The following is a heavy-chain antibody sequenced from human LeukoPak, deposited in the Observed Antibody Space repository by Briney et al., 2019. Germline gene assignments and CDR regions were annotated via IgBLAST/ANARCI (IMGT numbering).Heavy chain of an antibody. CDR1: GFSFRSYA. D-gene: IGHD6-13*01. CDR2: ISRSGNTT. CDR3: ATPGSS. V-gene: IGHV3-64*02. Sequence: GGSLRLSCTASGFSFRSYAMHWVRQAPGKGLEYVSAISRSGNTTYYADSVKGRFIVSRDNSKKTLFPQMSDLRPKDTGVYYCATPGSSWGQGSLVIVSS. J-gene: IGHJ4*02.